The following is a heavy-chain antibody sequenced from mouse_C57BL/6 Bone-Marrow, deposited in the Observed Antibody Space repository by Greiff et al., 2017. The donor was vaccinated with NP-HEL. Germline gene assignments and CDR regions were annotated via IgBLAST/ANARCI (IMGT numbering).Heavy chain of an antibody. CDR3: AREGLVFAIDY. CDR2: IDPSDSYT. Sequence: QVQLQQPGAELVKPGASVKLSCKASGYTFTSYWMQWVKQRPGQGLEWIGEIDPSDSYTNYNQKFKGKATLTVDTSSSPAYMQLSSLTSEDSAVYYCAREGLVFAIDYWGQGTSVTVSA. D-gene: IGHD2-10*02. J-gene: IGHJ4*01. CDR1: GYTFTSYW. V-gene: IGHV1-50*01.